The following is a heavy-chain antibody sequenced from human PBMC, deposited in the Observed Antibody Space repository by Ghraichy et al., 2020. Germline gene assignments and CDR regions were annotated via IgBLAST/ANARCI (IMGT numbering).Heavy chain of an antibody. V-gene: IGHV4-34*01. CDR3: ARDLDY. CDR1: GGSFSGYY. CDR2: INHSGST. Sequence: GSLALTCAVYGGSFSGYYWSWIRQPPGKGLEWIGEINHSGSTNYNPSLKSRVTISVDTSKNQFSLKLSSVTAADTAVYYCARDLDYWGQGTLVTVPS. J-gene: IGHJ4*02.